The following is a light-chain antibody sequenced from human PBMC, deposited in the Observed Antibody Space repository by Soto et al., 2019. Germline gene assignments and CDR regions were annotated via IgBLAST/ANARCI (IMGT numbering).Light chain of an antibody. Sequence: IQLNQSPSSLSASVGDRVTITCRASQGISSYLAWYQQKPGIAPKLLIYAASTLQSGVPSRFSGSVSGTDFTLTISRPQPEDFAPYYCPQLNSYPLTFGGGTKVDIK. J-gene: IGKJ4*01. CDR2: AAS. CDR1: QGISSY. CDR3: PQLNSYPLT. V-gene: IGKV1-9*01.